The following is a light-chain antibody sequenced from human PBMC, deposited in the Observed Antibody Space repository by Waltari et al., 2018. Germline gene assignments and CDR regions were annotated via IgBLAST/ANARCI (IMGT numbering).Light chain of an antibody. CDR1: SPAVGTYNL. CDR3: CSYAGSCV. V-gene: IGLV2-23*01. Sequence: QSALTQPASVSGSRGQSITISCTGASPAVGTYNLGSRYQQHPGKPPKLMIYEDNNLPSVVSSRFSGSRSGNTASLTISGRQPEDEADYYCCSYAGSCVFGGWTKLTVL. J-gene: IGLJ3*02. CDR2: EDN.